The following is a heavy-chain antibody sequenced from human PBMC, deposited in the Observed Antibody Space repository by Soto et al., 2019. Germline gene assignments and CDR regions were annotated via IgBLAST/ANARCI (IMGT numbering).Heavy chain of an antibody. J-gene: IGHJ4*02. CDR2: IYNSGST. CDR3: VRGFYDSAGYSATFDS. V-gene: IGHV4-59*01. D-gene: IGHD3-22*01. Sequence: SETLSLTCTVSGVSIRNYYWNWIRQPPGKGLEWIGYIYNSGSTKYNPSLKSRVTISVDTSKNQFSLQLNSVTATDTAVYYCVRGFYDSAGYSATFDSWGQGTLVTVSS. CDR1: GVSIRNYY.